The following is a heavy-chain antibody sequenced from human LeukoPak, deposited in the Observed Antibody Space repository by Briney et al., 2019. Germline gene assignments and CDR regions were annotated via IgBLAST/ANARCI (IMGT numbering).Heavy chain of an antibody. V-gene: IGHV1-69*05. CDR1: GGTFSSYA. CDR2: IIPIFGTA. D-gene: IGHD3-9*01. CDR3: ARVGASESHYDILTGPNWFDP. Sequence: GASVNVSCKASGGTFSSYAISWVRQAPGQGLEWMGGIIPIFGTANYAQKFQGRVTITTDESTSTAYMELSSLRSEDTAVYYCARVGASESHYDILTGPNWFDPWGQGTLVTVSS. J-gene: IGHJ5*02.